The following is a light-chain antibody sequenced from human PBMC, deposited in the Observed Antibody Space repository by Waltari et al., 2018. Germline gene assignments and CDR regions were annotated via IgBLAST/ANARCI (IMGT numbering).Light chain of an antibody. CDR3: QSYDSRLRAWV. J-gene: IGLJ3*02. V-gene: IGLV1-40*01. CDR2: GKS. Sequence: QSVLTQPPSVSGAPGQRVTISCTGSSSNIGAGYDVHWYRHLPETAPKLLIYGKSNRPSGVPDRFSASKSGASASLAITGLQAEDEADYYFQSYDSRLRAWVFGGGTQLTVL. CDR1: SSNIGAGYD.